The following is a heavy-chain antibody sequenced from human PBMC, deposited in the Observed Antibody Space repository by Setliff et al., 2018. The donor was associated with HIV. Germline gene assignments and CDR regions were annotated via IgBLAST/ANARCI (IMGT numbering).Heavy chain of an antibody. CDR2: INPNSGGT. CDR1: GYTFTGYY. V-gene: IGHV1-2*02. J-gene: IGHJ4*02. Sequence: GASVKVSCKASGYTFTGYYMHWVRQAPGQGLEWMGWINPNSGGTNYAQKFQGRVAMTRDTSISTAYMELSRLRSDDTAVYYCATLWAVHSDYDRHFEHWGQGTLVTVSS. D-gene: IGHD5-12*01. CDR3: ATLWAVHSDYDRHFEH.